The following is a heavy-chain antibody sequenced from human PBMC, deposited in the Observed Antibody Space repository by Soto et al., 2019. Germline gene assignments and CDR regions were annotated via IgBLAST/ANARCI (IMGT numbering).Heavy chain of an antibody. D-gene: IGHD6-19*01. J-gene: IGHJ4*02. V-gene: IGHV3-30*18. Sequence: GGSLRLSCAASGFTFSNYGMHWVRQALGKGLEWVAVISHDGSEKYYADSVKGRFTISRDNSKNTLYLQMNSLRAEDTAVYYCAKSSIAVDIEYDFDYWGQGTLVTVSS. CDR3: AKSSIAVDIEYDFDY. CDR2: ISHDGSEK. CDR1: GFTFSNYG.